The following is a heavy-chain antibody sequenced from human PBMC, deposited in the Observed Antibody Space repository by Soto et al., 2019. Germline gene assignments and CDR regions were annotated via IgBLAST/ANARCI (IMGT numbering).Heavy chain of an antibody. J-gene: IGHJ6*02. CDR1: GGSISSGGYS. Sequence: SETLSLTCAVSGGSISSGGYSWSWIRQPPGKGLEWIGYIYHSGGTYYNPSLKSRVTISVDRSKNQFSLKLSSVTAADTAVYYCARGYYDFWSGYLPYYYGMDVWGQGTTVTVS. D-gene: IGHD3-3*01. V-gene: IGHV4-30-2*01. CDR2: IYHSGGT. CDR3: ARGYYDFWSGYLPYYYGMDV.